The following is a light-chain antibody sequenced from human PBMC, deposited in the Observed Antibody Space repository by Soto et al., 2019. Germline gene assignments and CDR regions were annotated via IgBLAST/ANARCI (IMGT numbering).Light chain of an antibody. CDR1: QSISSY. CDR3: QRSFRTPLT. J-gene: IGKJ4*01. V-gene: IGKV1-39*01. CDR2: AAS. Sequence: DIQMTQSPSSLSASVGDRVTITCRASQSISSYLNWYQQKPGKAPKLLIYAASSLQSGVPSRFSGSGSGTDFTLTISSLQPEDFATYYCQRSFRTPLTFGGGIKVEIK.